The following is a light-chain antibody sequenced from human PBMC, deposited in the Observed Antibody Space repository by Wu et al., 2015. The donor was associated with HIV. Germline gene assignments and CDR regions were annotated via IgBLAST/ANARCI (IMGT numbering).Light chain of an antibody. CDR3: QQFKSYPRT. Sequence: EPVLTQSPGTLSLSPGERATLSCRASQSVTSTFIAWYQQKPAQAPRLLIYGTSRRATGIPDRFSGSGSGTDFTLTISSLQSDDFATYYCQQFKSYPRTFGQGTKVEIK. V-gene: IGKV3-20*01. J-gene: IGKJ1*01. CDR1: QSVTSTF. CDR2: GTS.